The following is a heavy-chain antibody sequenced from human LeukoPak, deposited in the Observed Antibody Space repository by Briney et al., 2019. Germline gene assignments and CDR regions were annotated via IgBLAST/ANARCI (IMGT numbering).Heavy chain of an antibody. CDR3: ASDSGIVGVTYDY. CDR1: GGSINSQY. J-gene: IGHJ4*02. CDR2: MYTNGES. Sequence: SETLSLTCTVSGGSINSQYWSWIRQPAGKGLEWIGRMYTNGESDYNPSLKSRVTMSVDTSKKQFSLKLNSMTAADTAVYYCASDSGIVGVTYDYWGQGTLVAVSS. D-gene: IGHD1-26*01. V-gene: IGHV4-4*07.